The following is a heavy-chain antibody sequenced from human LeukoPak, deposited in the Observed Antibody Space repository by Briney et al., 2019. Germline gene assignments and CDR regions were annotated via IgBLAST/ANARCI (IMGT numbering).Heavy chain of an antibody. CDR2: VHPEGDET. CDR1: GYTFTDYY. J-gene: IGHJ4*02. D-gene: IGHD3-16*01. V-gene: IGHV1-69-2*01. Sequence: ASVKLSCTVSGYTFTDYYMHWAQHPPAKGLEWVGLVHPEGDETIYAKKFQARVTITANTSTDTAYMELSGLRSEDTAVYYCATVGWGSSGDYWGQGTLVTVSS. CDR3: ATVGWGSSGDY.